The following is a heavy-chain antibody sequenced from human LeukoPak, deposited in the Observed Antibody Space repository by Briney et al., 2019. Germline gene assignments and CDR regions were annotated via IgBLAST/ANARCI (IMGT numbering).Heavy chain of an antibody. CDR1: GGSISSSSYY. CDR2: IYYSGST. Sequence: SETLSLTCTVSGGSISSSSYYWGWIRQPPGKGLEWIGSIYYSGSTYSTPPLKSRVTISVDTSKNQFSLKLSSVTATDTAVYYCARHPTTGFGVVIIRNYFDYWGRGTLVTVSS. D-gene: IGHD3-3*01. J-gene: IGHJ4*02. V-gene: IGHV4-39*01. CDR3: ARHPTTGFGVVIIRNYFDY.